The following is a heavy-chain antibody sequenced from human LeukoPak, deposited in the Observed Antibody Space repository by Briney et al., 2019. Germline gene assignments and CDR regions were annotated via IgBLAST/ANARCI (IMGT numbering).Heavy chain of an antibody. J-gene: IGHJ4*02. V-gene: IGHV4-59*01. CDR1: GGSLSSYY. D-gene: IGHD4-17*01. CDR3: ARGLNRNDYGDYGY. CDR2: IYYTGST. Sequence: SETLSLTCTVSGGSLSSYYWSWIRQPPGKGLEWIGYIYYTGSTSYNPSLKSRVTISVQTSKNQFSLKLSSVTAADTAVYYCARGLNRNDYGDYGYWGQGTLVTVSS.